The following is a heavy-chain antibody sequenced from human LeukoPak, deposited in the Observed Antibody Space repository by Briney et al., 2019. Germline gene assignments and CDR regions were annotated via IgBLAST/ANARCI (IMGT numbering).Heavy chain of an antibody. CDR1: GGTFSSYA. V-gene: IGHV1-69*05. Sequence: ASVKVSCKASGGTFSSYAISWVRRAPGQGLEWMGGIIPIFGTANYAQKFQGRVTITTDESTSTAYMGLSSLRSEDTAVYYCARGASLSVFRSFDYWGQGTLVTVSS. D-gene: IGHD3-16*02. J-gene: IGHJ4*02. CDR3: ARGASLSVFRSFDY. CDR2: IIPIFGTA.